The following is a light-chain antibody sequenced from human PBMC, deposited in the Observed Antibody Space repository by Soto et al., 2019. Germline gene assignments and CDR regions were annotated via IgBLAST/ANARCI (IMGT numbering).Light chain of an antibody. J-gene: IGLJ1*01. Sequence: QSVLTQPASVSGSPGQSITISCTGTNNLVSWYQQHPGKAPKVVVYEGTKRPSGVSNRLSGSNSGGTASLTISGLQAKDEASYFCCAYVGARSYVFGPGTKVTVL. V-gene: IGLV2-23*01. CDR2: EGT. CDR1: NNL. CDR3: CAYVGARSYV.